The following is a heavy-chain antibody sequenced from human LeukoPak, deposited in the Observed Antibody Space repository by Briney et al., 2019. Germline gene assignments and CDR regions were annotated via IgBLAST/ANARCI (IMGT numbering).Heavy chain of an antibody. D-gene: IGHD3-10*01. V-gene: IGHV3-23*01. CDR3: AKDRLVRGLGGY. CDR1: GFTFSSYA. Sequence: GGSLRLSCAASGFTFSSYAMSWVRQAPGKGLEWVSAISGSGGSTYYAGSVKGRFTISRDNSKNTLYLQMNSLRAEDTAVYYCAKDRLVRGLGGYWGQGTLVTVSS. CDR2: ISGSGGST. J-gene: IGHJ4*02.